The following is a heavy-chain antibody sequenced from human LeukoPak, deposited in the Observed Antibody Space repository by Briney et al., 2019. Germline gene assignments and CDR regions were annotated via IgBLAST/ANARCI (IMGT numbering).Heavy chain of an antibody. D-gene: IGHD3-16*01. J-gene: IGHJ5*02. Sequence: SETLSLTCSVSGGSISSYYWGWIRQPAGKGLEWIGRIYTSGSTNYNPSLKSRVTISLDTSKNQFSLNLTSVTAADTAVYYCARFTPQGYGWGGYNRFDPWGQGTLVTVSS. CDR2: IYTSGST. CDR1: GGSISSYY. CDR3: ARFTPQGYGWGGYNRFDP. V-gene: IGHV4-4*07.